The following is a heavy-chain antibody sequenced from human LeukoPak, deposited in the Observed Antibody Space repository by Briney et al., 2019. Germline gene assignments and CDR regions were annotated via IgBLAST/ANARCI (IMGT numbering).Heavy chain of an antibody. D-gene: IGHD6-13*01. Sequence: GGSLRLSCAASGFTFSYYAMHWVRQAPGKGLEWVAVIWYDGSNEYYANSVKGRFTISRDNAKNSLYLQMNSLRDEDTAVYYCARTMAAAGGNWFDPWGQGTLVTVSS. V-gene: IGHV3-33*01. CDR2: IWYDGSNE. CDR3: ARTMAAAGGNWFDP. CDR1: GFTFSYYA. J-gene: IGHJ5*02.